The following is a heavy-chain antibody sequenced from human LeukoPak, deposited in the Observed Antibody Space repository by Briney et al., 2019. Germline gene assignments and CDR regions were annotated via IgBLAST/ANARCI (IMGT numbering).Heavy chain of an antibody. CDR3: AKETPLCYFDY. Sequence: GGSLRLSCAASGFTFSSYGMHWARQAPGKGLEWVAFIRNDGSIIYNADSVKGRFTISRDNSKNTLYLQMNSLRADDTAVYYCAKETPLCYFDYWGQGTLVNVSS. CDR1: GFTFSSYG. V-gene: IGHV3-30*02. J-gene: IGHJ4*02. D-gene: IGHD3-16*01. CDR2: IRNDGSII.